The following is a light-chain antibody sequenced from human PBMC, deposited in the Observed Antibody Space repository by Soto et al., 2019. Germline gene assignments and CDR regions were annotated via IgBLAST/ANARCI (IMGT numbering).Light chain of an antibody. Sequence: EIVLTQSPGTLSLSPGETATLSCRASQTIGSTYLAWYQQKPGQAPGLLIFATSSRATGIPDRFSGSGSGTDFTLSISRLEPEDFAVYYCQQYASSPLLTFGGGTKVEIK. CDR3: QQYASSPLLT. CDR1: QTIGSTY. CDR2: ATS. V-gene: IGKV3-20*01. J-gene: IGKJ4*01.